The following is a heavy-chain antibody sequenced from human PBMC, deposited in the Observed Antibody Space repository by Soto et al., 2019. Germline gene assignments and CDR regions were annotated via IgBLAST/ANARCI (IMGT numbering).Heavy chain of an antibody. Sequence: QVHLVQSGGEVKKPGASVKVSCEASGYTFTNYGITWVRQAPGQGLEWLGWSSAYSGVAKYAQQCKERVTMPTDTSTSTAYMDLRSLSSDDTAVYYCARGPRSGYCTGGSCHYFDYWGQGTLVTVSS. D-gene: IGHD2-15*01. CDR1: GYTFTNYG. CDR3: ARGPRSGYCTGGSCHYFDY. V-gene: IGHV1-18*01. J-gene: IGHJ4*02. CDR2: SSAYSGVA.